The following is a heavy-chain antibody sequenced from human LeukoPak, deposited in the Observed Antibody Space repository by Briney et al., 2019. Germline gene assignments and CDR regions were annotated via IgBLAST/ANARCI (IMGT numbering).Heavy chain of an antibody. CDR3: TRAGPREYSGCDL. CDR2: LSKSGNT. Sequence: SETLSLTCTVSGGSISSYYWSWIRQPPGKGLEWIGYLSKSGNTNYSPSLKSRVTIFGDTSKNQFFLKLSSVTAADTAVYYCTRAGPREYSGCDLWGQGTMVTVSS. J-gene: IGHJ3*01. V-gene: IGHV4-59*01. CDR1: GGSISSYY. D-gene: IGHD5-12*01.